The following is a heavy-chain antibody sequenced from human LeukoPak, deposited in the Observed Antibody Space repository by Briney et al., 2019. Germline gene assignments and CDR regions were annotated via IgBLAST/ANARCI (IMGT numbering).Heavy chain of an antibody. V-gene: IGHV3-20*04. J-gene: IGHJ4*02. D-gene: IGHD5-18*01. CDR1: GFTFSDSA. CDR3: ARRGYNYAFYY. CDR2: ISSNSGIT. Sequence: GGSLRLSCAASGFTFSDSAIHWVRQAPGKGLEWVSDISSNSGITDYADSVKGRFIISRDNSKNSLFLQMSSLRADDTAFYCCARRGYNYAFYYWGQGTLVTVSS.